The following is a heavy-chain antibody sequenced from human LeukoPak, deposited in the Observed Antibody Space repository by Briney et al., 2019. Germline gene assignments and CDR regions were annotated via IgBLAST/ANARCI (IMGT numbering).Heavy chain of an antibody. Sequence: PGGSLRLSCAASGFIFSNYAMTWVRQAPGKGLVWVSRIKTDGTLTNYADSVKGRFTISRDNAKNTLYLQMNSLRAEDTAVYYCVRAGTVTSFDPWGQGTLVTVSS. D-gene: IGHD4-17*01. CDR3: VRAGTVTSFDP. J-gene: IGHJ5*02. CDR2: IKTDGTLT. CDR1: GFIFSNYA. V-gene: IGHV3-74*01.